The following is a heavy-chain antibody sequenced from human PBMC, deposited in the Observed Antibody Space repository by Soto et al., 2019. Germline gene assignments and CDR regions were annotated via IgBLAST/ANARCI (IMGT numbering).Heavy chain of an antibody. D-gene: IGHD3-22*01. Sequence: GESLKISCAASGFTFSSYAMHWVRQAPGKGLEWVAVISYDGSNKYYADSVKGRFTISRDNSKNTLYLQMNSLRAEDTAVYYCARTLCYYDSSGYLGYWGQGTLVTVSS. CDR1: GFTFSSYA. V-gene: IGHV3-30-3*01. J-gene: IGHJ4*02. CDR3: ARTLCYYDSSGYLGY. CDR2: ISYDGSNK.